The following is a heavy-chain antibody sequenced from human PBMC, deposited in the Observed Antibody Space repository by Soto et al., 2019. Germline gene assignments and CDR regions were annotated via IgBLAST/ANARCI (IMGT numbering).Heavy chain of an antibody. CDR1: GGSFRGFY. CDR2: INHVGIT. D-gene: IGHD2-15*01. Sequence: SETLSLTCAVSGGSFRGFYWTWIRQSPGEGLEWLGDINHVGITNYNPSLKGRVSIPVDTSKSQFSLKLSSVTAADTAVYYCASANDFCGGSQHPIDSWGQGTLVTVSS. V-gene: IGHV4-34*01. CDR3: ASANDFCGGSQHPIDS. J-gene: IGHJ5*01.